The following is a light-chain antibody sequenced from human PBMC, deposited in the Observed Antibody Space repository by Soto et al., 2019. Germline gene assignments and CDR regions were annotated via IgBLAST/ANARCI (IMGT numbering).Light chain of an antibody. V-gene: IGKV1-5*03. Sequence: IQLNQSPSSLSASVGDRVTITCRASQGISSYLAWYQQKPGKAPKLLIYKASTLKSGVPSRFSGSGSGTEFTLTISSLQPDDFATYYCQHYNSYSEAFGQGTKVDIK. J-gene: IGKJ1*01. CDR3: QHYNSYSEA. CDR1: QGISSY. CDR2: KAS.